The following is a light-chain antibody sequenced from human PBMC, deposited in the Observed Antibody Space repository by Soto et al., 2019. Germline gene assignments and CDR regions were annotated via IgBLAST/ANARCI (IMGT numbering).Light chain of an antibody. Sequence: QSALTQPPSVSGVPGQKITISCTGSRSNIGAGYDVHWYQQFRGTAPKLLIYGNKNRPSGVPDRFSGSKSGTSASLAITGLQAEDEADYFCQSYDSGFSGLVFGGGTKLTVL. CDR1: RSNIGAGYD. V-gene: IGLV1-40*02. CDR2: GNK. J-gene: IGLJ3*02. CDR3: QSYDSGFSGLV.